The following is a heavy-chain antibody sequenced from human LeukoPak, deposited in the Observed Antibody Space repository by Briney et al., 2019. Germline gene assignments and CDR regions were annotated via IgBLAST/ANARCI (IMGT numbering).Heavy chain of an antibody. CDR3: AKDLAIDL. J-gene: IGHJ3*01. Sequence: GGSLRLSCAASGFTFSSYSMSWVRQAPGKGLEWVSSISSSGSYIYYADSVKGRFTISRDNAKSTVSLQINSLRGEDTALYYCAKDLAIDLWRQGTMVTVSS. CDR2: ISSSGSYI. D-gene: IGHD3-3*02. CDR1: GFTFSSYS. V-gene: IGHV3-21*04.